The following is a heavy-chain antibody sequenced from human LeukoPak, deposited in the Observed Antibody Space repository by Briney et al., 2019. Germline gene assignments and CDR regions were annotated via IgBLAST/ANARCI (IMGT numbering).Heavy chain of an antibody. Sequence: ASVKVSCKSSGYTFTDYYLHWVRQAPGQGLEWMGWINPNSGATNYAQKFQGTVTMTRDTSISIVYMELSRLRSDDTALYYCARWSIAAFGHFDYWGQGTLVTVSS. CDR1: GYTFTDYY. J-gene: IGHJ4*02. CDR2: INPNSGAT. V-gene: IGHV1-2*02. CDR3: ARWSIAAFGHFDY. D-gene: IGHD6-6*01.